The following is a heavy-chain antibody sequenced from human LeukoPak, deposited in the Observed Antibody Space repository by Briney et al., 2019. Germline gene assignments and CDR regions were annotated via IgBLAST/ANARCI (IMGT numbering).Heavy chain of an antibody. CDR3: ASEGSGSYYKGDYYYGMDV. Sequence: GGSLRLSCAASGFTFSDYYMSWIRQAPGKGLEWVSSISSSSSYIYYADSVKGRFTISRDNAKNSLYLQMNSLRAEDTAVYYCASEGSGSYYKGDYYYGMDVWGQGTTVTVSS. D-gene: IGHD3-10*01. CDR1: GFTFSDYY. V-gene: IGHV3-11*06. J-gene: IGHJ6*02. CDR2: ISSSSSYI.